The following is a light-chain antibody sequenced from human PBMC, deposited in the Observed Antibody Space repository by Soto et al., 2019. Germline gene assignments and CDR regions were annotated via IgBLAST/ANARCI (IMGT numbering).Light chain of an antibody. J-gene: IGKJ1*01. CDR2: DAF. Sequence: DIQMIQSPSSLSASIGDRVTITCQASHDIDNFLNWYQQKPGKAPKLLIYDAFNLETGVASRFSGSRSGTDFTLTISSLQPEDIATYYYQHYDFLLRRTFGQGTKVEIK. CDR1: HDIDNF. CDR3: QHYDFLLRRT. V-gene: IGKV1-33*01.